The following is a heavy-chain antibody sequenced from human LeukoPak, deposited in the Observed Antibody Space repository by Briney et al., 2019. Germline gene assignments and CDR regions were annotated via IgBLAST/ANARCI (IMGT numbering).Heavy chain of an antibody. CDR1: GFTFDDYA. Sequence: GSLRLSCAAFGFTFDDYAMHWVRQAPGKGLEWVSLISWDGGSTYYADSVKGRFTISRDNSKNTLYLQMNSLRAEDTAVYYCAKEGLKKWLVRDYYFDYWGQGTLVTVSS. V-gene: IGHV3-43D*03. CDR2: ISWDGGST. J-gene: IGHJ4*02. CDR3: AKEGLKKWLVRDYYFDY. D-gene: IGHD6-19*01.